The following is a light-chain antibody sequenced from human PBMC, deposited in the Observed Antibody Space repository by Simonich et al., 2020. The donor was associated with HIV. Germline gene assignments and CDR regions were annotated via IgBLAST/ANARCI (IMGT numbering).Light chain of an antibody. J-gene: IGKJ4*01. V-gene: IGKV3-15*01. CDR2: DAS. CDR1: QSVSSN. Sequence: IVMTQSPATLSVSPVEIATLSCRASQSVSSNLAWYQQKPGQAPRLLIFDASTRATGVPAKFSGSGSGTEFTLTISSIQSEDFAVYYCQQYNNRPLTFGGGTKVEIK. CDR3: QQYNNRPLT.